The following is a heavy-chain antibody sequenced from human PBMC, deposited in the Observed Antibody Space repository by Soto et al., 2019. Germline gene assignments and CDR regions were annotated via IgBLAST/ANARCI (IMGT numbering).Heavy chain of an antibody. Sequence: SQTLSLTCAISGDSVSSKSASWDWIRQSPSRGLEWLGRTYYRSKWYNDYEQSVKGRITIKSDTSKNKLSLQLNSVNPENTAVNYFARVQTVVGTFDSWGQGTLVTVSS. D-gene: IGHD6-19*01. CDR2: TYYRSKWYN. CDR3: ARVQTVVGTFDS. V-gene: IGHV6-1*01. CDR1: GDSVSSKSAS. J-gene: IGHJ4*02.